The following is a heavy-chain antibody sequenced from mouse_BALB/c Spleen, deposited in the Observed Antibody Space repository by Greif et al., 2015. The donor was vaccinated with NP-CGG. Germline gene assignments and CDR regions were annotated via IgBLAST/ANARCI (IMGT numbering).Heavy chain of an antibody. CDR2: ISNLAYSI. CDR3: ARDYYGSSYWYFDV. Sequence: DVMLVESGGGLVQPGGSRKLSCAASGFTFSDYGMAWVRQAPGKGPEWVAFISNLAYSIYYADTVTGRFTISRENAKNTLYLEMGSLRSEDTAMYYCARDYYGSSYWYFDVWGAGTTVTVSS. J-gene: IGHJ1*01. CDR1: GFTFSDYG. V-gene: IGHV5-15*02. D-gene: IGHD1-1*01.